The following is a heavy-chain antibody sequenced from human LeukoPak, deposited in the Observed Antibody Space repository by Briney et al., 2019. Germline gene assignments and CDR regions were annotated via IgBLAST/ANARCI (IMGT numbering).Heavy chain of an antibody. CDR3: AMITSGGPLGGMDV. CDR1: TFMFSTYA. Sequence: GGSLRLSCAASTFMFSTYAMNWVRQAPGKGLEWVSSISSSSRYISYADSVKGRFTISRDNAKRSLYLQMSSLRAEDTAVYFCAMITSGGPLGGMDVWGQGTTVTVSS. CDR2: ISSSSRYI. J-gene: IGHJ6*02. V-gene: IGHV3-21*01. D-gene: IGHD3-16*01.